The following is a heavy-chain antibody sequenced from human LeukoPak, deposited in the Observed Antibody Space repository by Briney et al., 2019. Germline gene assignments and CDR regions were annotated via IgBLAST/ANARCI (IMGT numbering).Heavy chain of an antibody. J-gene: IGHJ4*02. V-gene: IGHV4-59*01. CDR2: IYYSGST. CDR1: GGSISSYY. D-gene: IGHD3-22*01. Sequence: SETLSLTCTVSGGSISSYYWSWIRQPPGKGLEWIGYIYYSGSTNYNPSLKSRVTISVDTSKNQFSLKLSSVTAADTAVYYCARSPSDYYDSSGYYSFDYWGQGTLVTVSS. CDR3: ARSPSDYYDSSGYYSFDY.